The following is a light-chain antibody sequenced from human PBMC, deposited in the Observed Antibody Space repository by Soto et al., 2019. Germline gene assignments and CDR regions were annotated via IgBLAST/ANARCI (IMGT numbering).Light chain of an antibody. Sequence: DILLTQSPATLRLPPGDRVKLPCRARRSVSHSLDWYQQKPGKPPRLLIYDVSNRATGIPARCSGSGSGTDFTLTITSLEPEDFAVYYCQQRANWPITFGQGTRLEIK. CDR2: DVS. CDR3: QQRANWPIT. CDR1: RSVSHS. V-gene: IGKV3-11*01. J-gene: IGKJ5*01.